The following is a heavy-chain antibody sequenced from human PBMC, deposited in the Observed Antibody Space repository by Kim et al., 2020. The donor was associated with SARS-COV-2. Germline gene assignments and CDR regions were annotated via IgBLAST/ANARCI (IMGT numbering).Heavy chain of an antibody. D-gene: IGHD2-8*02. J-gene: IGHJ6*02. Sequence: SETLSLTCAVYGGSFSGYYWSWIRQPPGKGLEWIGEINHSGSTNYNPSLKSRVTISVDTSKNQFSLKLSSVTAADTAVYYCARASWWYYGMDVWGQGTTVTVSS. V-gene: IGHV4-34*01. CDR3: ARASWWYYGMDV. CDR2: INHSGST. CDR1: GGSFSGYY.